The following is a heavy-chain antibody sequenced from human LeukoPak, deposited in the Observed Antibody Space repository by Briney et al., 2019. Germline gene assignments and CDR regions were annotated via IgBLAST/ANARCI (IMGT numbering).Heavy chain of an antibody. CDR2: ISGSGGST. CDR1: GFTFSSYG. J-gene: IGHJ4*02. D-gene: IGHD3-10*01. CDR3: AKDANYYGSGKVPYYFDY. V-gene: IGHV3-23*01. Sequence: GGSLRLSCAASGFTFSSYGMSWVRQAPGKGLEWVSAISGSGGSTYYADSVKGRFTISRDNSKNTLYLQMNSLRAEDTAVYYCAKDANYYGSGKVPYYFDYWGQGTLVTVSS.